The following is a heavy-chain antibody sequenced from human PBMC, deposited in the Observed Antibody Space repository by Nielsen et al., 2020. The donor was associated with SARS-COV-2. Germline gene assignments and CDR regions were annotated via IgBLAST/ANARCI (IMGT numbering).Heavy chain of an antibody. J-gene: IGHJ5*02. CDR3: ARDGVYYDSSGYGWFDP. CDR1: GGSFSDYH. Sequence: SETLSLTCAVYGGSFSDYHWTWIRQPPGKGLEWIGEISRSGGTNYNPSLQSRVTISEDTSKNQFSLKLSSVTAADTAVYYCARDGVYYDSSGYGWFDPWGQGTLVTVSS. CDR2: ISRSGGT. V-gene: IGHV4-34*01. D-gene: IGHD3-22*01.